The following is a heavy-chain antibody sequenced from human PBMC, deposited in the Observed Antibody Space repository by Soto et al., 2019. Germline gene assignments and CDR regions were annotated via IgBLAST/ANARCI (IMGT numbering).Heavy chain of an antibody. CDR2: IYYSGST. CDR1: GGSISSGGYY. V-gene: IGHV4-31*03. Sequence: PSETLSLTCTVSGGSISSGGYYWSWIRQHPGKGLEWIGYIYYSGSTYYNPSLKSRVTISVDTSKNQFSLKLSSVTAADTAVYYRARDRLEYCSSTSCPRVDLFDPWGQGTLVTVSS. J-gene: IGHJ5*02. CDR3: ARDRLEYCSSTSCPRVDLFDP. D-gene: IGHD2-2*01.